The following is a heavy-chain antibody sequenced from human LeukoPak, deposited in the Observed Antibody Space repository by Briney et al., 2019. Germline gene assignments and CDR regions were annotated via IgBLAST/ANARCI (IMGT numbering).Heavy chain of an antibody. CDR2: IYYSGST. D-gene: IGHD6-13*01. V-gene: IGHV4-59*01. CDR3: ARITTYSSSWDAYYYYMDV. CDR1: GGSISSYY. Sequence: SETLSLTCTVSGGSISSYYWSWIRQPPGKGLEWIGYIYYSGSTNYNPSLKSRVTIPVDTSKNQFSLKLSSVTAADTAVYYCARITTYSSSWDAYYYYMDVWGKGTTVTVSS. J-gene: IGHJ6*03.